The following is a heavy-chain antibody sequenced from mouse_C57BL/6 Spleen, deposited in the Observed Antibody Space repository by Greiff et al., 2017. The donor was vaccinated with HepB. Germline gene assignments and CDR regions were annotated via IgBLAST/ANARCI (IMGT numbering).Heavy chain of an antibody. J-gene: IGHJ4*01. V-gene: IGHV1-26*01. D-gene: IGHD2-1*01. CDR2: INPNNGGT. CDR3: ARGGYYYGNSFYAMDY. CDR1: GYTFTDYY. Sequence: EVQLQQSGPELVKPGASVKISCKASGYTFTDYYMNWVKQSHGKSLEWIGDINPNNGGTSYNQKFKGKATLTVDKSSSTAYMELRSLTSEDSAVYYCARGGYYYGNSFYAMDYWGQGTSVTVSS.